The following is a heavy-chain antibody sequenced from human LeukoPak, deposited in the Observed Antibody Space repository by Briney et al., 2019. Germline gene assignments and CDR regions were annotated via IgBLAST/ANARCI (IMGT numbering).Heavy chain of an antibody. CDR1: GGSISSHY. Sequence: SETLSLTCTVSGGSISSHYWSWLRQPPGKGLEWIGYIYSSGGTNYNPSLKSRVTISVDTSKNQFSLKLSSVTAADTAYYYCARVPYGGSASLFDYWSQGTLVTVSS. J-gene: IGHJ4*02. D-gene: IGHD6-6*01. CDR2: IYSSGGT. CDR3: ARVPYGGSASLFDY. V-gene: IGHV4-59*11.